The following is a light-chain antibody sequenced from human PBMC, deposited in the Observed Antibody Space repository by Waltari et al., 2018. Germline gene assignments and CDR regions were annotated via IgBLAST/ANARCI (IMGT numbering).Light chain of an antibody. CDR1: QSVSSK. CDR3: QHYNVWPYT. V-gene: IGKV3-15*01. CDR2: GAS. Sequence: EIVMTQSPATLSVSPGERATLSCRASQSVSSKLAWYQQKPGQSPRLLIYGASTRATAIAARFSGSGSETEFTLSISSLQSEDSAVYYCQHYNVWPYTFGQGTKLE. J-gene: IGKJ2*01.